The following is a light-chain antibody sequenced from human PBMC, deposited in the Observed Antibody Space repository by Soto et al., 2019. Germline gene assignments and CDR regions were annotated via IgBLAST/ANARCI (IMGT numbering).Light chain of an antibody. J-gene: IGKJ4*01. CDR2: GAS. V-gene: IGKV3-15*01. Sequence: EIVMTQSPATLSVSPGQRATLSCRASQSVGSNLAWYQQKPGQAPRLLIYGASTRATGIPARFSGSGSGTGFTLTISSLQSEDSAVYYCQQRSNWPLTFGGGTKVEIK. CDR1: QSVGSN. CDR3: QQRSNWPLT.